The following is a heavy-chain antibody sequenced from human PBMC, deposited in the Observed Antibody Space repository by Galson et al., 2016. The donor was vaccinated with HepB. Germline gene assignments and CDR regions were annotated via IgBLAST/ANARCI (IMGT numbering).Heavy chain of an antibody. CDR1: GFPFSNVW. CDR2: VKSKSDGGTT. CDR3: TPQYSALTMGVGLGY. J-gene: IGHJ4*02. V-gene: IGHV3-15*01. Sequence: SLRLSCAASGFPFSNVWMTWVRQAPGKGLEWVGRVKSKSDGGTTEYAAPVKGRFTISRDDSKNTLYLQMNSLRPEDTAIYYCTPQYSALTMGVGLGYWGQGTLVIVSS. D-gene: IGHD4/OR15-4a*01.